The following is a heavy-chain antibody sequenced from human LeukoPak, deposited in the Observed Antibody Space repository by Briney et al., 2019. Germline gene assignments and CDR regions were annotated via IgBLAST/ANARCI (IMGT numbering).Heavy chain of an antibody. D-gene: IGHD1-26*01. Sequence: GASVKVSCKASGYTFTGYYMHWVRQAPGQGVEWMGWINPNSGGTNYAQKFQGRVTMTRDTSISTAYMELSRLRSDDTAVYYCARDRVGATPTNWFDPWGQGTLVTVSS. J-gene: IGHJ5*02. V-gene: IGHV1-2*02. CDR1: GYTFTGYY. CDR2: INPNSGGT. CDR3: ARDRVGATPTNWFDP.